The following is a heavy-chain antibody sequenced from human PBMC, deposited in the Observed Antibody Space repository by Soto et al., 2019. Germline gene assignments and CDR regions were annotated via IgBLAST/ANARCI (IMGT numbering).Heavy chain of an antibody. CDR3: ARGVVATIMGYYYYYYMDV. D-gene: IGHD5-12*01. CDR2: MNPNSGNT. Sequence: ASVKVSCKTSGYTFTNLYMHWVRQAPGQGLEWMGWMNPNSGNTNYAQKFQGWVTMTRNTSISTAYMEVSRLRSEDTAVYYCARGVVATIMGYYYYYYMDVWGKGTTVTVSS. V-gene: IGHV1-2*04. CDR1: GYTFTNLY. J-gene: IGHJ6*03.